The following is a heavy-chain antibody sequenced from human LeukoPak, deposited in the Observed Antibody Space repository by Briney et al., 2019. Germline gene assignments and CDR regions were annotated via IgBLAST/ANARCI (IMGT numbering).Heavy chain of an antibody. V-gene: IGHV4-4*07. J-gene: IGHJ2*01. CDR2: IYTSGST. D-gene: IGHD3-22*01. CDR1: GGSISSYY. CDR3: ASHYYDSSGWYFDL. Sequence: SETLSLTCTVSGGSISSYYWSWIRQPAGKGLEWIGRIYTSGSTNYNPSLKSRVTMSVDTSKSQFSLKLSSVTAADTAVYYCASHYYDSSGWYFDLWGRGTLVTVSS.